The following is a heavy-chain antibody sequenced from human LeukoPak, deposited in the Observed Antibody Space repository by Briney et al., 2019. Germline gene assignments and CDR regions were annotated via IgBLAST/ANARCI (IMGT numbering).Heavy chain of an antibody. J-gene: IGHJ4*02. V-gene: IGHV4-39*07. Sequence: SETLSLTCTVSGGSISSSSYYWGWIRQPPGKGLEWIGSIYYSGSTYYNPSLKSRVTISVDTSKNQFSLKLSSVTAADTAVYYCARVLGTPKMTNQITTSEWGWHASDYWGQGTLVTVSS. CDR2: IYYSGST. D-gene: IGHD3-3*01. CDR3: ARVLGTPKMTNQITTSEWGWHASDY. CDR1: GGSISSSSYY.